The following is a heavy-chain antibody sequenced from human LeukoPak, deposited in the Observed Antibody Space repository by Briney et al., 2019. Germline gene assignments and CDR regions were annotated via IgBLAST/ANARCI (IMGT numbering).Heavy chain of an antibody. CDR3: ARDSSPYDSSAYWDAFDI. Sequence: GGSLTLSCAASGFTFSSYWMTWVRQAPGKGLEWVANIKQDGSEKYYVDSVKGRITISRDNAKNSLYLQMNSLRGEDTAVYYCARDSSPYDSSAYWDAFDIWGQGTMVTVSS. V-gene: IGHV3-7*01. CDR2: IKQDGSEK. D-gene: IGHD3-22*01. CDR1: GFTFSSYW. J-gene: IGHJ3*02.